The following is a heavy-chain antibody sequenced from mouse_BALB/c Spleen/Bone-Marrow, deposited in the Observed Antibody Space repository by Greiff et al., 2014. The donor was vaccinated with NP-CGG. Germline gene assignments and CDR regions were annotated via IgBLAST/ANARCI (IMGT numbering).Heavy chain of an antibody. V-gene: IGHV7-3*02. Sequence: EVMLVESGGGLVQPGGSLRLSCATSGFTLTDYYMSWVRQPPGKALEWLGFIRNKANGYTTEYSASVKGRFTISRDNSQSILYLQMNTLRAEDSATYYCARDRSYYGSSLFAYWGQGTLVTVSA. CDR3: ARDRSYYGSSLFAY. D-gene: IGHD1-1*01. CDR1: GFTLTDYY. CDR2: IRNKANGYTT. J-gene: IGHJ3*01.